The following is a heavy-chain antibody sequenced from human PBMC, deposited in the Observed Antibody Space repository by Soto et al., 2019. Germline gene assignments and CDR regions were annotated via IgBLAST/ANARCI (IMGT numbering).Heavy chain of an antibody. CDR1: GFTFSNYA. V-gene: IGHV3-23*01. CDR3: AKDSYGSGIHFYYYYYMDV. J-gene: IGHJ6*03. Sequence: EVQLLESGGGLVQPGGSLRLSCAASGFTFSNYAMSWVRQAPGKGLEWVYGISGSSGTTYYADSVKGRFTISRDNSKNTLFLQMNSLRAEDTAVYYCAKDSYGSGIHFYYYYYMDVWGKGTTVTVSS. CDR2: ISGSSGTT. D-gene: IGHD3-10*01.